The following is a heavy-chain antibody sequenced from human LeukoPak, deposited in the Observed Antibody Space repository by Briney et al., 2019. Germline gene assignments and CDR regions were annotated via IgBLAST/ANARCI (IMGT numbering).Heavy chain of an antibody. J-gene: IGHJ4*02. CDR1: GFTFSSYW. CDR2: IKQDGSDK. Sequence: GGSLRLSCSASGFTFSSYWMSWVRQAPGKGLEWVANIKQDGSDKYYVDSVKGRFTISRDNAKNSLYLQMSSRRAEDTAVYYCARDANSYYTRGENYFNSWGQGTLVTVSS. CDR3: ARDANSYYTRGENYFNS. V-gene: IGHV3-7*01. D-gene: IGHD3-3*01.